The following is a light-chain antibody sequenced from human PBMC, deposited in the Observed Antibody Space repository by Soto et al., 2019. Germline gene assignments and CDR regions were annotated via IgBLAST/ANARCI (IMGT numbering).Light chain of an antibody. J-gene: IGKJ2*01. CDR1: QSVSSSY. Sequence: EIVLTQSPGTLSLSPGERATLSCRASQSVSSSYLVWYQQKPGQAPRLLIYGASSRATGIPDRFSGIGSGTDFTLTISRLEPEDFAVYYCQQYGSSPPYTFGQGTKLEIK. V-gene: IGKV3-20*01. CDR3: QQYGSSPPYT. CDR2: GAS.